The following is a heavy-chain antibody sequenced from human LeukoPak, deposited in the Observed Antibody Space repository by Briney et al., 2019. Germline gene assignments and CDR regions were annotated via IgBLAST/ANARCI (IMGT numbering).Heavy chain of an antibody. J-gene: IGHJ5*02. Sequence: SETLSLTCAVSGYSISSGYYWGWIRQPPGKGLEWIGSIHHSGSTYYSPSLKNRVTISVDTSKNQFSLKVTSVTAADTAVYYCARGSGYSSGWNWFDPWGQGTLVTVSS. CDR2: IHHSGST. CDR1: GYSISSGYY. D-gene: IGHD6-19*01. CDR3: ARGSGYSSGWNWFDP. V-gene: IGHV4-38-2*01.